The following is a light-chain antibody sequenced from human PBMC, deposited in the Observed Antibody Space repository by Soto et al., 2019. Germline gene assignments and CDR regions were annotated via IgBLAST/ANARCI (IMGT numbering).Light chain of an antibody. CDR3: QTWGTGIQDVV. J-gene: IGLJ2*01. CDR2: INSDGSH. CDR1: SGHSSYA. V-gene: IGLV4-69*01. Sequence: QPVLTQSPSASASLGASVKLTCTLSSGHSSYAITWRQQQPEKGPRYLMKINSDGSHSKGDGIPDRFSGSSSGAERYLTISSLQSEDEADYYCQTWGTGIQDVVFGGGTKVTVL.